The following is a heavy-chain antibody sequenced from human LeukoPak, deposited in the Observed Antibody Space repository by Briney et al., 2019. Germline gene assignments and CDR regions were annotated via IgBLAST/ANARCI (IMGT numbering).Heavy chain of an antibody. D-gene: IGHD2-8*02. J-gene: IGHJ5*02. CDR1: GVSITSDH. CDR3: TRGAGWWDS. V-gene: IGHV4-59*01. Sequence: SETLSLTCTVSGVSITSDHWSWIRQPPGKGLEWIGYIYFSGNTNYNPSLKSRVTISVDTSKKRFSLKLRSVTAADMAIYYCTRGAGWWDSWGQGTLVTVSS. CDR2: IYFSGNT.